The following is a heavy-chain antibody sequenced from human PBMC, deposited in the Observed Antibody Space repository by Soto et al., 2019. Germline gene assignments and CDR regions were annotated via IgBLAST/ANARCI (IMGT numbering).Heavy chain of an antibody. J-gene: IGHJ5*02. CDR2: TYYRSKWYF. Sequence: PSQTLSLTCAISGDSVSSFTAGWSWIRQSPSRGLEWLGRTYYRSKWYFDYAGSLTSRIAINPDTSKNQFSLQLNSVTPEDTAVYYCAKEEVVVVTAAEYNWFDPWGQGTLVTVSS. CDR3: AKEEVVVVTAAEYNWFDP. D-gene: IGHD2-21*02. V-gene: IGHV6-1*01. CDR1: GDSVSSFTAG.